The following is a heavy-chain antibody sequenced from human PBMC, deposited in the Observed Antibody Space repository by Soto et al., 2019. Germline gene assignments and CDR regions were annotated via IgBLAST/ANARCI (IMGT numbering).Heavy chain of an antibody. CDR2: INAGNGNT. D-gene: IGHD5-18*01. CDR1: GYTFNSYA. Sequence: QVQLVQSGAEVKKPGASVKVSCKASGYTFNSYAMNWVRQAPGQRPEWMGWINAGNGNTKYSQQFQGRVTITRDTSASKAYMELSSLRSEDTAVYYCARDPGYSYGYNWGQGTLVTVSS. J-gene: IGHJ4*02. CDR3: ARDPGYSYGYN. V-gene: IGHV1-3*01.